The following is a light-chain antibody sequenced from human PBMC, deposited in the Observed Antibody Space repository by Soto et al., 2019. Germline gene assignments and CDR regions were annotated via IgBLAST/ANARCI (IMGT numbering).Light chain of an antibody. Sequence: EVVLTQSPGTLSLSPGEGATLSCRASQSVVTSYLAWYQQKYGQSPRLLIYGALYRAPGIPDRFSGSGSGTEFTPTISSLQSEDFAVYYCQQYNNWPSTFGQGTKVDIK. CDR3: QQYNNWPST. J-gene: IGKJ1*01. CDR1: QSVVTSY. CDR2: GAL. V-gene: IGKV3D-15*01.